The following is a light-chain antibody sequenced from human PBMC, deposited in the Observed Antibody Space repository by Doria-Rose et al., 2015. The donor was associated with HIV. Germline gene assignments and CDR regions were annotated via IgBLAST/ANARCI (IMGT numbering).Light chain of an antibody. CDR1: QSFSSTY. V-gene: IGKV3-20*01. J-gene: IGKJ1*01. CDR3: HQYGTSWT. Sequence: VLTQPPGTLSLSPGERATLSCRASQSFSSTYLAWYQRRPGQAPSLLIYDGSTRATGIPDRFSASGSGTDFTLTINRLEPGDFALYYCHQYGTSWTFGQGTKVEI. CDR2: DGS.